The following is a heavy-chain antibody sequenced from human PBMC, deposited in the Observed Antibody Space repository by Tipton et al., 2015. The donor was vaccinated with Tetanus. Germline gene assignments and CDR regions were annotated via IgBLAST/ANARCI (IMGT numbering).Heavy chain of an antibody. CDR3: ATRLRAGADGAPLED. V-gene: IGHV3-23*01. D-gene: IGHD4-17*01. CDR2: ISGSGGST. CDR1: GFTFSSYA. J-gene: IGHJ4*02. Sequence: SLRLSCAASGFTFSSYAMSWVRQAPGKGLEWVSGISGSGGSTYYADSVKGRLIISRDNSKDTLYLQMNNLRAEDTAVYYCATRLRAGADGAPLEDWGQGSLVTVSS.